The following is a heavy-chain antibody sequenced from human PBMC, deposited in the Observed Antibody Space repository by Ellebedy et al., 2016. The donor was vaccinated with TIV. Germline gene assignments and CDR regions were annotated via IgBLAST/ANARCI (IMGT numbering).Heavy chain of an antibody. CDR2: ITGSGGGT. V-gene: IGHV3-23*01. D-gene: IGHD2-15*01. J-gene: IGHJ4*02. Sequence: GESLKISCAASGFTFSSYAMSWVRQAPGKGLEWVSAITGSGGGTYYADSVKGRFTISRDNSKNTLYLHMNSLRAEDTAVYYCARDGMDCSGGSCYSPYFDYWGQGTLVTVSS. CDR1: GFTFSSYA. CDR3: ARDGMDCSGGSCYSPYFDY.